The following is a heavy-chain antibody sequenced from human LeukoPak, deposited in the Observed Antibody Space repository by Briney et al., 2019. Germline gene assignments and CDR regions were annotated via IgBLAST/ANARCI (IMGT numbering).Heavy chain of an antibody. CDR2: ISAYNGNT. V-gene: IGHV1-18*01. J-gene: IGHJ6*03. CDR1: GYTLTSYG. CDR3: ARVGAVVPAAISYYYYYMDV. D-gene: IGHD2-2*02. Sequence: ASVKVSCKASGYTLTSYGISWVRQAPGQGLEWMGWISAYNGNTNYAQKLQGRVTMTTDTSTSTAYMELRSLRSDDTAVYYCARVGAVVPAAISYYYYYMDVWGKGTTVTVSS.